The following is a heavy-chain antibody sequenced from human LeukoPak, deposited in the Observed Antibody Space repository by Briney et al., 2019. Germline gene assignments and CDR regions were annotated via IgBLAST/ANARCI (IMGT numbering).Heavy chain of an antibody. Sequence: GGSLRLSCAASGFTFSSYWMSWVRQAPGKGLEWVSSISSSSSYIYYADSVKGRFTISRDNAKNSLYLQMNSLRAEDTAVYYCARENEGAADYWGQGTLVTVSS. CDR1: GFTFSSYW. V-gene: IGHV3-21*01. CDR3: ARENEGAADY. J-gene: IGHJ4*02. D-gene: IGHD6-13*01. CDR2: ISSSSSYI.